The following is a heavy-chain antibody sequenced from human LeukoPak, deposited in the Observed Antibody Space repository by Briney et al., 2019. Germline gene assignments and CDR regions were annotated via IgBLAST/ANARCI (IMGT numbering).Heavy chain of an antibody. Sequence: SVKVSCKASGGTFSSYAISWVRQAPGQGLEWMGGIIPIFGTANYAQKFQGRVTITADESTSTAYMELSSLRSEDTAVYYCARSRYYYGSGSYNYYYYYMDVWGKGTTVTISS. D-gene: IGHD3-10*01. V-gene: IGHV1-69*13. CDR1: GGTFSSYA. CDR2: IIPIFGTA. CDR3: ARSRYYYGSGSYNYYYYYMDV. J-gene: IGHJ6*03.